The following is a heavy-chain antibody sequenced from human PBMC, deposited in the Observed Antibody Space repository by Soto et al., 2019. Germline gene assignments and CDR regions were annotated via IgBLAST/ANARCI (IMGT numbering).Heavy chain of an antibody. CDR1: GGSISSGGYS. Sequence: SETLSLTCAVSGGSISSGGYSWSWIRQPPGKGLEWIGYIYHSGSTYYNPSLKSRVTISVDRSKNQFSLKLSSVTAADTAVYYCARAAWRDYYDSSGFHNWLDPWGQRTLVTFSS. CDR2: IYHSGST. CDR3: ARAAWRDYYDSSGFHNWLDP. V-gene: IGHV4-30-2*01. D-gene: IGHD3-22*01. J-gene: IGHJ5*02.